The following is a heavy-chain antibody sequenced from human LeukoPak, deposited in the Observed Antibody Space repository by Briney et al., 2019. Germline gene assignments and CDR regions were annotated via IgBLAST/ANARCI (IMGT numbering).Heavy chain of an antibody. J-gene: IGHJ4*02. V-gene: IGHV1-2*02. CDR3: ARAPPIGGSYLRRVYYFDY. Sequence: ASVKVSCKACGYTFTGYYMHWVRQAPGQGREGRGWINPNRGGKNYAQKFQGTVTMARDTSISTAYMELSRLRSDDTAVYSCARAPPIGGSYLRRVYYFDYWGQGTLVTVSS. CDR1: GYTFTGYY. D-gene: IGHD1-26*01. CDR2: INPNRGGK.